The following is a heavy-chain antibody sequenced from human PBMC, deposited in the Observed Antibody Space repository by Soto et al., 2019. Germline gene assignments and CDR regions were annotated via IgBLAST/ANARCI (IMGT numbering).Heavy chain of an antibody. CDR2: ISSSSSTI. Sequence: EVQLVESGGGLVQPGGSLRLSCAASGFTFSSYSMNWVRQAPGKGLEWVSYISSSSSTIYYADSVKGRFTISRDNAKNSLYLQMNSLRDEDTAVYYCARDCSSTSCYLTFDYWGQGTLVTVSS. CDR1: GFTFSSYS. V-gene: IGHV3-48*02. CDR3: ARDCSSTSCYLTFDY. D-gene: IGHD2-2*01. J-gene: IGHJ4*02.